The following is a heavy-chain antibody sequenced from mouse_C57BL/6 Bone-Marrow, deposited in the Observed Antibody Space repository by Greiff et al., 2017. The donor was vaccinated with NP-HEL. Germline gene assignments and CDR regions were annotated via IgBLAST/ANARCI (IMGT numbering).Heavy chain of an antibody. CDR1: GYTFTDYE. Sequence: VQLQQSGAELVRPGASVTLSCKASGYTFTDYEMHWVKQTPVHGLEWIGAIDPETGGTAYNQKFKGKAILTADESSSTAYMELRSLTSEDSAVYYCTRSMVTTRDAMDYWGQGTSVTVSS. J-gene: IGHJ4*01. V-gene: IGHV1-15*01. CDR3: TRSMVTTRDAMDY. D-gene: IGHD2-2*01. CDR2: IDPETGGT.